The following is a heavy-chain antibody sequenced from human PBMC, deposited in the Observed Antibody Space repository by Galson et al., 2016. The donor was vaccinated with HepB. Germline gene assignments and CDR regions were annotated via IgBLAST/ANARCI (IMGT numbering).Heavy chain of an antibody. CDR3: ASHDDWNDNHDSFDI. Sequence: SETLSLTCTVSGGSISTYSWSWIRQPPGKGLEWIGYIYYSGSTSYNPSLKSRVTISGGPSKNQISLRLRPVIAADTTVYYCASHDDWNDNHDSFDIWGQGTRVTVSS. D-gene: IGHD3/OR15-3a*01. CDR2: IYYSGST. V-gene: IGHV4-59*01. CDR1: GGSISTYS. J-gene: IGHJ3*02.